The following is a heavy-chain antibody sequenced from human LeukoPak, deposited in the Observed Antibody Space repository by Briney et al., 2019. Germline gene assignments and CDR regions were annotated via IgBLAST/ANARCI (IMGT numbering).Heavy chain of an antibody. CDR2: INPNSGGT. CDR1: GYTFTGYY. CDR3: ARDRARDGYSDAFDI. V-gene: IGHV1-2*02. Sequence: ASVKVSCKASGYTFTGYYMHWVRQAPGQGLEWMGWINPNSGGTNYAQKFQGRVTMTRDTSISTAYMELSRLRSDDTAVYYCARDRARDGYSDAFDIWGQGTMVTVSS. J-gene: IGHJ3*02. D-gene: IGHD5-24*01.